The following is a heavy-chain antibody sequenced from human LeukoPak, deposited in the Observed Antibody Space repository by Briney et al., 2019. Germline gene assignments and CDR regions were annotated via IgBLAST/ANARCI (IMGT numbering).Heavy chain of an antibody. CDR2: ISGGGGST. Sequence: PRGSLRLSCAASEFTFSNYAMNWVRQAPGKGLEWVSGISGGGGSTYYADSVKGRFTISRDNSKNTLYLQMDSLRAEDTALYYCAKGSGINHYHWIDPWGQGTLVTVSS. CDR3: AKGSGINHYHWIDP. J-gene: IGHJ5*02. CDR1: EFTFSNYA. D-gene: IGHD1-14*01. V-gene: IGHV3-23*01.